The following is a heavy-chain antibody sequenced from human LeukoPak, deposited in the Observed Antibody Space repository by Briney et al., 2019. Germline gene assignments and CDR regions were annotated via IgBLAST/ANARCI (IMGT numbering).Heavy chain of an antibody. CDR1: GFTFTSYW. Sequence: GGSLRLSCVASGFTFTSYWMTWVRQAPGKGLEWVANTKHDGSERYYVDSVKGRFTISRDNVKNSLFLQMDSLRAEDTAVYYCARGGLYGDYYFDYWGQGTLVTVTS. CDR2: TKHDGSER. J-gene: IGHJ4*02. D-gene: IGHD2-21*02. V-gene: IGHV3-7*04. CDR3: ARGGLYGDYYFDY.